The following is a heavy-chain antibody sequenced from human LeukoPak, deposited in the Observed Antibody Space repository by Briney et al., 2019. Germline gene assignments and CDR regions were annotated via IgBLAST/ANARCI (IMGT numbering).Heavy chain of an antibody. Sequence: GGSLTLSCAASGCTFSSHWMHWVRQTPGKGLVWFSRITSDGTSTIYANSVKGRFTISRDNAKNALYLQINSLRAEDTAVYYCARVPTRLPVHYPYFVYWGQGALVTVSS. D-gene: IGHD6-6*01. V-gene: IGHV3-74*01. CDR3: ARVPTRLPVHYPYFVY. CDR2: ITSDGTST. CDR1: GCTFSSHW. J-gene: IGHJ4*02.